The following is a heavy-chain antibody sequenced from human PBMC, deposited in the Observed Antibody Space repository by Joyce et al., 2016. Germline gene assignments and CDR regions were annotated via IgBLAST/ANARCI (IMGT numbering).Heavy chain of an antibody. CDR2: ISSNSDYM. V-gene: IGHV3-21*01. J-gene: IGHJ4*02. CDR3: ARHFNGNYGDEGYFDF. Sequence: VRQAPGKGLEWLAQISSNSDYMSYADSLRGRFTISRDNAKNSLYLEMSSLRGDDTAVYYCARHFNGNYGDEGYFDFWGQGTLVTVSS. D-gene: IGHD1-7*01.